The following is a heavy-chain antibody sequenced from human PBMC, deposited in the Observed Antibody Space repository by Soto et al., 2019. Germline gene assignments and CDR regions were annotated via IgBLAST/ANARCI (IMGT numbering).Heavy chain of an antibody. CDR1: GGSISSSNW. CDR3: ASRYYDYVWGSYPYPFDP. J-gene: IGHJ5*02. D-gene: IGHD3-16*02. CDR2: IYHSGST. V-gene: IGHV4-4*02. Sequence: SETLSLTCAVSGGSISSSNWWSWVRRPPGKGLEWIGEIYHSGSTNYNPSLKSRVTISVDKSKNQFSLKLSSVTAADTAVYYCASRYYDYVWGSYPYPFDPWGQGTLVTVSS.